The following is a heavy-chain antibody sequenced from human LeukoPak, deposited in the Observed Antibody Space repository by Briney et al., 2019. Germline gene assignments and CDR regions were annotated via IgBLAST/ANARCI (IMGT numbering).Heavy chain of an antibody. V-gene: IGHV3-48*04. D-gene: IGHD5-18*01. CDR2: ISSSGSTI. J-gene: IGHJ4*02. CDR3: ASLEDTAMVSGY. Sequence: PGGSLRLSCAASGFTFSSYWMHWVRQAPGKGLEWVSYISSSGSTIYYADSVKGRFTISRDNAKNSLYLQMNSLRAEDTAVYYCASLEDTAMVSGYWGQGTLVTVSS. CDR1: GFTFSSYW.